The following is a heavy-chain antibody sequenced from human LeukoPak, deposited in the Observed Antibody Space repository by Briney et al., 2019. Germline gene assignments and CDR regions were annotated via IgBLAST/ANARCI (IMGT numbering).Heavy chain of an antibody. CDR2: INHSGNT. Sequence: SETLSLTCAVSSSSISSSNWWSWVRQPPGKGLEWIGEINHSGNTHYNPSLKSRVTISVDRSDNQFSLKLSSVTAADTAVYYCALGDNDIWGRWGRGTLVTVSS. CDR3: ALGDNDIWGR. J-gene: IGHJ4*02. D-gene: IGHD5-24*01. CDR1: SSSISSSNW. V-gene: IGHV4-4*02.